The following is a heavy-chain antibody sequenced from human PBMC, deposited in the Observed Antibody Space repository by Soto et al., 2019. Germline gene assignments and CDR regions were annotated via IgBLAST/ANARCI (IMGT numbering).Heavy chain of an antibody. Sequence: PXESLSVTCAVYGGSLGGYYWSWIRQPPGKGLDWIGDINHSGITNDNPSRKSRATISVDTSKNQFSLKLSSVTAADTAAYYCAIHSVYDILTGYLNWFDPWGQGTLVTVSS. CDR2: INHSGIT. J-gene: IGHJ5*02. CDR1: GGSLGGYY. V-gene: IGHV4-34*04. D-gene: IGHD3-9*01. CDR3: AIHSVYDILTGYLNWFDP.